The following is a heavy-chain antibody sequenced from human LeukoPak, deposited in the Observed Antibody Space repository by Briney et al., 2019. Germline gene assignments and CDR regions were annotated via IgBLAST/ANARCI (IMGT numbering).Heavy chain of an antibody. CDR2: VHLDGRT. Sequence: ASETLSLPCGVSGGSVINTNWWTWARPPPGKGLEWIGEVHLDGRTNYNPSIERRLTMSVDLSENQVSLKLTSVTAADTAVYYCAREGGFYRPLDYSGQGTLVTVSS. CDR1: GGSVINTNW. CDR3: AREGGFYRPLDY. D-gene: IGHD3-3*01. V-gene: IGHV4-4*02. J-gene: IGHJ4*02.